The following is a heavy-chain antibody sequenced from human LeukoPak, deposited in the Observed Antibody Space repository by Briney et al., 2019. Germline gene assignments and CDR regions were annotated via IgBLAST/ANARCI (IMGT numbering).Heavy chain of an antibody. CDR1: GGTFSSYA. J-gene: IGHJ4*02. V-gene: IGHV1-69*04. CDR2: IIPILGIA. CDR3: ARSPAPEDY. Sequence: ASVKVSSKASGGTFSSYAISWVRQAPGQGLEWMGRIIPILGIANYAQKFQGRVTITADKSTSTAYMELSSLRSEDTAVYYCARSPAPEDYWGQGTLVTVSS.